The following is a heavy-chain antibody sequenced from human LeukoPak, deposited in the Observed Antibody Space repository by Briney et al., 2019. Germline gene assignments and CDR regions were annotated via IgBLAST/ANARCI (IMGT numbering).Heavy chain of an antibody. CDR1: GFTVSNKY. Sequence: GGSLRLSCAASGFTVSNKYMSWVRQAPGKGLQFVSVIYDGGNTYYADSVRGRFTISRDNSKNTLYLQMNSLRAEDTAVYYCARGGASELYYFDYWGQGTLVTVSS. V-gene: IGHV3-53*01. D-gene: IGHD2-15*01. CDR2: IYDGGNT. CDR3: ARGGASELYYFDY. J-gene: IGHJ4*02.